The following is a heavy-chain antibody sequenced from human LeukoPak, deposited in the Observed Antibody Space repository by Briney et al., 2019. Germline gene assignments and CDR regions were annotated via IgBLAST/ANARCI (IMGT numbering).Heavy chain of an antibody. D-gene: IGHD1-26*01. CDR2: INHSGTT. V-gene: IGHV4-34*01. CDR3: AKGVGRPPGY. CDR1: GGSSNTYY. J-gene: IGHJ4*02. Sequence: SETLSLTCAVYGGSSNTYYWTWVRQPPGKGLEGIGDINHSGTTNYNPSLTSRVTISVDTSNNQFSLRLTSVTAADTAIYYCAKGVGRPPGYWGQGTLVTVSS.